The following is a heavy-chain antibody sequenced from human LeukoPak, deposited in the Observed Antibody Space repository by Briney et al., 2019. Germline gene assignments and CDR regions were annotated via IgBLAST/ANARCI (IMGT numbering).Heavy chain of an antibody. CDR3: ASRTLWDGYPDGDY. CDR1: GYTFTSYG. J-gene: IGHJ4*02. CDR2: INPNSGGT. V-gene: IGHV1-2*02. Sequence: EASVKVSCKASGYTFTSYGISWVRQAPGQGLEWMGWINPNSGGTNYAQKFQGRVTMTRDTSISTAYMELSRLRSDDTAVYYCASRTLWDGYPDGDYWGQGTLVTVSS. D-gene: IGHD2-21*02.